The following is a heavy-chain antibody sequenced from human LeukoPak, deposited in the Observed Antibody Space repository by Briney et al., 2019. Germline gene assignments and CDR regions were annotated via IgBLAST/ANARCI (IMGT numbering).Heavy chain of an antibody. V-gene: IGHV1-69*04. CDR3: ARDMSTRVTPISYAFDV. CDR2: IVPILGFT. CDR1: GGTFSNDA. Sequence: SVKVSCKASGGTFSNDAITWVRQAPGQGLEWMGRIVPILGFTNYPQRFEGKVTLTADKSTATAYMELSSLTSEDTAVYYCARDMSTRVTPISYAFDVWGQGTMVTVSS. D-gene: IGHD4-23*01. J-gene: IGHJ3*01.